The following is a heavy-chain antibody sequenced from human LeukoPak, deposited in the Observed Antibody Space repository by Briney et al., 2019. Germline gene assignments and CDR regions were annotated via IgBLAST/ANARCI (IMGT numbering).Heavy chain of an antibody. V-gene: IGHV3-23*01. Sequence: PGGSLRLSCAASGFTFSSYAMSWVRQAPGKGLEWVSAITSGGTTYYADSVKGRFTISRDNSKNTLYLQMNSLRAEDTAVYYCAKNFWSDKYYYYYMDVRGKGTTVTVSS. CDR3: AKNFWSDKYYYYYMDV. J-gene: IGHJ6*03. CDR2: ITSGGTT. CDR1: GFTFSSYA. D-gene: IGHD3-3*01.